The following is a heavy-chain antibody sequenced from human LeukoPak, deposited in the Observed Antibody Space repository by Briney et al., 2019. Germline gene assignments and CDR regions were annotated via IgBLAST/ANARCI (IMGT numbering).Heavy chain of an antibody. CDR2: IYYSGST. J-gene: IGHJ3*02. D-gene: IGHD3-22*01. CDR3: ARDSSRLLPPKMAFDI. CDR1: GGSISIGGYY. Sequence: TSQTLSLTCTVCGGSISIGGYYWSWIRQHPGKGLEWIGYIYYSGSTYYNPSLKSRVTISVDTSKNQFSLKLSSVTAADTAVYYCARDSSRLLPPKMAFDIWGQGTMVTVSS. V-gene: IGHV4-31*03.